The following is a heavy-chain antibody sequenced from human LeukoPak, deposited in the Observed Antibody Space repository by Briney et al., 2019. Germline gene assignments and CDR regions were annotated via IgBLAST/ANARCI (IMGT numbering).Heavy chain of an antibody. CDR3: AREFSGYAFDI. D-gene: IGHD5-12*01. J-gene: IGHJ3*02. Sequence: GGSLRLSCAASGFTFSSYGIHWVRQAPGKGLEWVAVISDDGTRKDYADSVQGRFTISRDNSRNTLYLQMNSLRAEDMAVYYCAREFSGYAFDIWGQGTMVTVSS. V-gene: IGHV3-30*03. CDR1: GFTFSSYG. CDR2: ISDDGTRK.